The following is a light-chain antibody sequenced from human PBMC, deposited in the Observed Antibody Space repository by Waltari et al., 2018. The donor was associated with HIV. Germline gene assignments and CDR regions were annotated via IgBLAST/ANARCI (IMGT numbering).Light chain of an antibody. V-gene: IGLV2-8*01. CDR2: AVI. Sequence: QSALTQPPSASGSPGQSVPISSTGTSSDVGGYNYVSWYQQHPGKAPKYIIYAVIKRPSGVPDRFSGSKSGNTASLTVSGLQAEDEADYYCSSYAGSNWVFGGGTKLTVL. J-gene: IGLJ3*02. CDR3: SSYAGSNWV. CDR1: SSDVGGYNY.